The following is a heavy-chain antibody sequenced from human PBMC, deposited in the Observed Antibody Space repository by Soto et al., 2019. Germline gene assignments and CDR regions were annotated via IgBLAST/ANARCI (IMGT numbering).Heavy chain of an antibody. J-gene: IGHJ6*03. CDR3: ARAAAADPYYMDV. V-gene: IGHV3-21*01. D-gene: IGHD6-13*01. CDR1: GFTFSSYS. CDR2: ISSSSSYI. Sequence: PGGSLRLSCAASGFTFSSYSMNWVRQAPGKGLEWVSSISSSSSYIYYADSVKGRFTISGDNAKNSLYLQMNSLRAEDTAVYYCARAAAADPYYMDVWGKGTTVTVSS.